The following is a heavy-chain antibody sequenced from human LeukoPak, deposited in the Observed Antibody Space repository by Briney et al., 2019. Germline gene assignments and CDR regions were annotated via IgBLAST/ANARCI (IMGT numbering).Heavy chain of an antibody. Sequence: GGSLSLSCAASGFTFRNYDMHWDRHCPGKDLEWVSAIGIADDTHYPDSVKGRFTISRENAKNSLYLQMNSLRDGDTAVYYCVRGGIQVSGIDAFDIWGQGTMVTVSS. J-gene: IGHJ3*02. CDR3: VRGGIQVSGIDAFDI. CDR1: GFTFRNYD. D-gene: IGHD5/OR15-5a*01. CDR2: IGIADDT. V-gene: IGHV3-13*01.